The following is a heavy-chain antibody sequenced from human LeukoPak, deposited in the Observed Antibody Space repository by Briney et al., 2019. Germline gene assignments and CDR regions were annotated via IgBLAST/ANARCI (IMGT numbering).Heavy chain of an antibody. CDR1: GGSISSSSCY. D-gene: IGHD6-19*01. CDR2: IYDSGST. CDR3: ARRKTQWLLSEAGY. V-gene: IGHV4-39*01. Sequence: SETLSLTCTVSGGSISSSSCYWGWIRPPPGQGLVWSGSIYDSGSTYYTPSLKSRATISVHTTKNQSSRKLSSVTAADTAMYYCARRKTQWLLSEAGYWGEGTLFTVSS. J-gene: IGHJ4*02.